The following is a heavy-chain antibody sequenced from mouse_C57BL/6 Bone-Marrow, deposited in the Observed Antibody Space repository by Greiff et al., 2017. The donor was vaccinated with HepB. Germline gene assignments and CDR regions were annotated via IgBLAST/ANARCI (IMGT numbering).Heavy chain of an antibody. CDR3: TSYLITTAVATDY. Sequence: EVQVVESGTVLARPGASVKMSCKTSGYTFTSYWMHWVKQRPGQGLEWIGAIYPGNSDTSYNQKFKGKAKLTAVTSASTASMELSSRTNEDSAVYYDTSYLITTAVATDYCGQGTTLTVSA. CDR2: IYPGNSDT. CDR1: GYTFTSYW. V-gene: IGHV1-5*01. D-gene: IGHD1-1*01. J-gene: IGHJ2*01.